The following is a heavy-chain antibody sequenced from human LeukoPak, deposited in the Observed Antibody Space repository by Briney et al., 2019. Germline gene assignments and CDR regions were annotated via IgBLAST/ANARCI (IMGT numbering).Heavy chain of an antibody. D-gene: IGHD1-1*01. Sequence: PGGSLRLSCAASGFAFGSSAMHWVRQSPGKGLEWLAILSFDGSQMYYADSVKGRFTLSRDNSKNTLYLQIHSLRFDDTAIYYCARDTSSVPHSVNWANNRFDPWGQGTLVTVSS. V-gene: IGHV3-30*03. CDR1: GFAFGSSA. J-gene: IGHJ5*02. CDR2: LSFDGSQM. CDR3: ARDTSSVPHSVNWANNRFDP.